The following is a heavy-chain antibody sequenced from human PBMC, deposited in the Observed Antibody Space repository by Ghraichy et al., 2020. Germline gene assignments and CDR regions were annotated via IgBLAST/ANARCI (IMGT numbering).Heavy chain of an antibody. D-gene: IGHD6-19*01. V-gene: IGHV3-30*18. CDR3: AKEAGIAVAGPPPPFDY. J-gene: IGHJ4*02. CDR2: ISYDGSNK. CDR1: GFTFSSYG. Sequence: GGSLRLSCAASGFTFSSYGMHWVRQAPGKGLEWVAVISYDGSNKYYADSVKGRFTISRDNSKNTLYLQMNSLRAEDTAVYYCAKEAGIAVAGPPPPFDYWGQGTLVTVSS.